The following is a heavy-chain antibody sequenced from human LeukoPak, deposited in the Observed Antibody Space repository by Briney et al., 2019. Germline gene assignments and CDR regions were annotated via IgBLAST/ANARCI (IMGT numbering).Heavy chain of an antibody. D-gene: IGHD3-10*01. Sequence: GGSLRLSCAASGFTFDDYAMHWVRQAPGKGLEWVSGISWNSGSIDYADSVKGRFTISRDNAKNSLYLQMNSLRAEDTALYYCAKVTVDYYGSGSYYNYFDYWGQGTLVTVSS. V-gene: IGHV3-9*01. CDR3: AKVTVDYYGSGSYYNYFDY. CDR2: ISWNSGSI. J-gene: IGHJ4*02. CDR1: GFTFDDYA.